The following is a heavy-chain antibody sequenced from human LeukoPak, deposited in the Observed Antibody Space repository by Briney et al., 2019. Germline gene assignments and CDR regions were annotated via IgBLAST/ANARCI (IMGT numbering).Heavy chain of an antibody. CDR2: INHSGST. J-gene: IGHJ5*02. V-gene: IGHV4-34*01. CDR3: ASCSSTSWYAGDWFDP. Sequence: SGTLSLTCAVYGGSFSDYYWSWIRQSPGKGLEWIGEINHSGSTNYNPSLKSRVTISVDTSKNQFSLKLNSVTAADTAVYYCASCSSTSWYAGDWFDPWGQGTLVTVSS. CDR1: GGSFSDYY. D-gene: IGHD2-2*01.